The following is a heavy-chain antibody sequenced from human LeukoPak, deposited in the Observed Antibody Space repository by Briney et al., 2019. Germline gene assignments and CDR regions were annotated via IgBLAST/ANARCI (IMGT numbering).Heavy chain of an antibody. D-gene: IGHD5-12*01. CDR1: GYTFTGYY. CDR3: ARDPSNSGYDYLYYFDY. V-gene: IGHV1-2*02. Sequence: ASVKVSCKASGYTFTGYYMHWVRQAPGQGLEWTGWIYPDNGGTNYAQKFQGRVTMTRDMSISTAYMELSRLRSDDTAVYYCARDPSNSGYDYLYYFDYWGQGTLVTVSS. CDR2: IYPDNGGT. J-gene: IGHJ4*02.